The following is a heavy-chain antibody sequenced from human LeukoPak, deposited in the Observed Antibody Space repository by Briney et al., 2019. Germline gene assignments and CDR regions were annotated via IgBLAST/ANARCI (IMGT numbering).Heavy chain of an antibody. D-gene: IGHD3-10*01. CDR3: ARPGVSHHYYAMDV. CDR1: GYTFSNYA. V-gene: IGHV7-4-1*02. CDR2: ITTNTGNP. J-gene: IGHJ6*02. Sequence: ASVXXXCXXSGYTFSNYAINWVRQXPGQGLXXMXWITTNTGNPTYAQGFTGRFAFSLDTSVSTAYLQISSLKAEDTAVYYCARPGVSHHYYAMDVWGQGTTVTVSS.